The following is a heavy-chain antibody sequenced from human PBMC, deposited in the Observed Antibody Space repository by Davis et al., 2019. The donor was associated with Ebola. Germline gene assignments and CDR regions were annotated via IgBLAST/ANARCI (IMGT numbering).Heavy chain of an antibody. J-gene: IGHJ4*02. CDR1: GYTFTNSW. CDR3: ARSDTRYNDLE. D-gene: IGHD1-14*01. V-gene: IGHV5-51*01. Sequence: GESLKISCKGSGYTFTNSWIGWVRQMPGKGLEWMGIIFPGDSDTKYSPSFQGHVTFSVDSTAYLQWSSLKASDTAMYYCARSDTRYNDLEWGQGTLVTVSS. CDR2: IFPGDSDT.